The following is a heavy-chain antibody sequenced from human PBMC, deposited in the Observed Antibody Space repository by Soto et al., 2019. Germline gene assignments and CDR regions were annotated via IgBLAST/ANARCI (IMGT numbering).Heavy chain of an antibody. CDR1: GYTFTGYY. V-gene: IGHV1-2*04. CDR2: INPNSGGT. CDR3: ARDLGYCSGGSCYFWFDP. D-gene: IGHD2-15*01. J-gene: IGHJ5*02. Sequence: QVQLVQSGAEVKKPGASVKVSCKASGYTFTGYYMHWVRQAPGQGLEWMGWINPNSGGTNYAQKFQGWVTMTRDTSISTAYMELSRLRSDDTAVYYCARDLGYCSGGSCYFWFDPWGQGTLVTVSS.